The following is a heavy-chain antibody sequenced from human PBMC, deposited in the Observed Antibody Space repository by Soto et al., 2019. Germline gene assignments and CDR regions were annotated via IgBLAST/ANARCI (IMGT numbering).Heavy chain of an antibody. Sequence: GGSLRPSCAAAGYTFRNHAMSWVRQAPGKGLEWISRISGNGGDIKEAGSVKGRFTISRDNSKNTLYLQMNSLRAEATAVYYYARGGYSSQDAFDIWGQGTMVTVSS. J-gene: IGHJ3*02. CDR2: ISGNGGDI. V-gene: IGHV3-23*01. CDR3: ARGGYSSQDAFDI. CDR1: GYTFRNHA. D-gene: IGHD6-13*01.